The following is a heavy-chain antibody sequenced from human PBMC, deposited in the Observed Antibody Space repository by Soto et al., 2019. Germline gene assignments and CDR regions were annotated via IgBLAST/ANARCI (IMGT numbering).Heavy chain of an antibody. V-gene: IGHV1-3*05. CDR2: INAGNGNT. CDR1: GYTFTSYA. Sequence: QVQLVQSGAEEKKPGASVKVSCKASGYTFTSYAMHWVRQAPGQRLEWMGWINAGNGNTKYSQKFQGRVTITRDTSASTAYMELSSLRSEDTAVYYCARESGAIFGVVHDAFDIWGQGTMVTVSS. D-gene: IGHD3-3*01. J-gene: IGHJ3*02. CDR3: ARESGAIFGVVHDAFDI.